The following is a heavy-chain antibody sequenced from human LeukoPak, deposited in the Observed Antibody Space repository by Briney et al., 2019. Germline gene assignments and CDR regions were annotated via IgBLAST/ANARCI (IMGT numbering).Heavy chain of an antibody. CDR2: TSAYNGNT. V-gene: IGHV1-18*04. J-gene: IGHJ5*02. D-gene: IGHD6-19*01. CDR3: ARRTGYSSGLNWFDP. Sequence: ASVKVSCKASGYTFTSYYMHWVRQAPGQGLEWMGWTSAYNGNTNYAQKLQGRVTMTTDTSTSTAYMELRSLRSDDTAVYYCARRTGYSSGLNWFDPWGQGTLVTVSS. CDR1: GYTFTSYY.